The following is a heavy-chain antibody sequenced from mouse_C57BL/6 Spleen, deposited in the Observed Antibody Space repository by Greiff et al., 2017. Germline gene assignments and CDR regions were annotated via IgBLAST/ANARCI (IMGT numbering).Heavy chain of an antibody. CDR3: AKGTYYGSSHYAMDY. V-gene: IGHV1-53*01. D-gene: IGHD1-1*01. CDR2: INPSNGGT. CDR1: GYTFTSYW. Sequence: VQLQQPGTELVKPGASVKLSCKASGYTFTSYWMHWVKQRPGQGLEWIGNINPSNGGTNYNEKFKSKATLTVDKSSSTAYMQLSSLTSEDSAVYYWAKGTYYGSSHYAMDYWGQGTSVTVSS. J-gene: IGHJ4*01.